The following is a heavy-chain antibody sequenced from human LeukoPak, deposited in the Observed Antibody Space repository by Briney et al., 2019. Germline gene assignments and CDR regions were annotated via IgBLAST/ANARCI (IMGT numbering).Heavy chain of an antibody. D-gene: IGHD3-9*01. CDR1: GGSLSGYY. CDR3: ARVYFPYYDISTGYPFGDYFDY. V-gene: IGHV4-34*01. CDR2: INHSGST. J-gene: IGHJ4*02. Sequence: SETLSLTCAVYGGSLSGYYWSWIRQPPGKGLEWIGEINHSGSTNYNPSLKSRVTISVDTSKNQFSLKLSSVTAADTAVYYCARVYFPYYDISTGYPFGDYFDYWGQGTLVTVSS.